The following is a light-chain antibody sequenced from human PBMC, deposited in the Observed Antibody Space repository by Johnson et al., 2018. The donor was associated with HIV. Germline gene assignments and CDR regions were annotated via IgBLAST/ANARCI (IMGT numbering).Light chain of an antibody. Sequence: QSVLTQPPSVSAAAGQKVTISCSGSSSNIGNNYVAWYQQVPGTAPKLLIFDNNRRPSGVPDRFSGPKLGTSATLGITGLPTGDEADYFCGTWDNSLRTAFFGTGTKVTVL. CDR1: SSNIGNNY. V-gene: IGLV1-51*01. CDR3: GTWDNSLRTAF. J-gene: IGLJ1*01. CDR2: DNN.